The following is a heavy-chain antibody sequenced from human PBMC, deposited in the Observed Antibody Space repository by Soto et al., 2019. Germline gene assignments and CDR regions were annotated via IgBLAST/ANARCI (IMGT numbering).Heavy chain of an antibody. D-gene: IGHD1-20*01. V-gene: IGHV4-39*01. CDR1: GGSVTSSSCY. J-gene: IGHJ5*02. CDR3: VRLTSRITAASHGRSNWLVP. Sequence: QLQLQESGPGLVKPSETLSLTCTVSGGSVTSSSCYWGWIRQPPGKGLEWIGDIYHTGTTYYNPSLKSRVTIYVDTSTEQCSRKLSSVTAADTAMYYCVRLTSRITAASHGRSNWLVPWGPGTMVSVSS. CDR2: IYHTGTT.